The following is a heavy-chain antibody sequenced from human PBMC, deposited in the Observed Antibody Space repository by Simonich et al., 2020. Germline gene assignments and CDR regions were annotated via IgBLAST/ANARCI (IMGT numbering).Heavy chain of an antibody. D-gene: IGHD6-13*01. CDR3: ARVGYSNYYYYGMDV. CDR2: IYHIGTT. Sequence: QVQLQESGPGLVKPSETLSLTCAVSGYSISSGYYWGWIRQPPGKGLEWIGSIYHIGTTSSHPSLKSRVTISVDTSKNQFSLKLSSVTAADTAVYYCARVGYSNYYYYGMDVWGQGTTVTVSS. V-gene: IGHV4-38-2*01. CDR1: GYSISSGYY. J-gene: IGHJ6*02.